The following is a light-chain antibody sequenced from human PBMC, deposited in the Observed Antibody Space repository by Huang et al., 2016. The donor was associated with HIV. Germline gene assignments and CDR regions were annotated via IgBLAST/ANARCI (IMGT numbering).Light chain of an antibody. CDR2: DAS. V-gene: IGKV3-11*01. CDR1: QSVSNT. Sequence: DIVLTQSPATLSLSPGERATLYCRASQSVSNTLAWYQQKPGQAPRLLIYDASNRATGIPARFSGSGSGTDFTLTISSLEPEDFAVYYCQQRSNWPPWTFGQGTKVEIK. CDR3: QQRSNWPPWT. J-gene: IGKJ1*01.